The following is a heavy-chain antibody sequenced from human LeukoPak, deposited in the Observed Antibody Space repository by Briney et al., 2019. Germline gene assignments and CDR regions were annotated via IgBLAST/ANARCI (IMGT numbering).Heavy chain of an antibody. CDR1: GGSISSYY. Sequence: TSETLSLTCTVSGGSISSYYWSWIRQPPGKGLEWIGYIYTSGSTNYNPSLKSRVTISVDTSKNQFSLKLSSVTAADTAVYYCARDRARGAARHFDYWGQGTLVTVSS. V-gene: IGHV4-59*01. J-gene: IGHJ4*02. CDR3: ARDRARGAARHFDY. CDR2: IYTSGST. D-gene: IGHD6-6*01.